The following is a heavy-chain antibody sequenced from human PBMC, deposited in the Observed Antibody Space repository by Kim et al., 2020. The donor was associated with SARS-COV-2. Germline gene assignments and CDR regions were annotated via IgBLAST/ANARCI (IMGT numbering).Heavy chain of an antibody. D-gene: IGHD6-19*01. CDR3: ARDSSSGWYLPPYFDY. J-gene: IGHJ4*02. V-gene: IGHV1-3*01. Sequence: KFQGRVTITRDTSASTAYMELSSLRSEDTAVYYCARDSSSGWYLPPYFDYWGQGTLVTVSS.